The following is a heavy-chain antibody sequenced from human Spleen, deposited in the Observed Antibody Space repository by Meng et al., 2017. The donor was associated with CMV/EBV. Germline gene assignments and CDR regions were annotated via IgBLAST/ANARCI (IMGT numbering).Heavy chain of an antibody. CDR3: AKEVILRFLEWTSMDV. D-gene: IGHD3-3*01. CDR2: IRYDGSNK. J-gene: IGHJ6*02. CDR1: GVIVISNE. Sequence: GGSLRLSCAVSGVIVISNEMSWVRQAPGKGLEWVAFIRYDGSNKYYADSVKGRFTISRDNSKNTLYLQMNSLRAEDTAVYYCAKEVILRFLEWTSMDVWGQGTTVTVSS. V-gene: IGHV3-30*02.